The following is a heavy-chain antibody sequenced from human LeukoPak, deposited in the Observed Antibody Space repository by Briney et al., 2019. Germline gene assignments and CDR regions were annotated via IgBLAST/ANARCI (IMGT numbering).Heavy chain of an antibody. Sequence: SSETLSLTCTVSGGSISSSSYYWGWIRQPPGKGLEWIGSIYYSGSTYYNPSLKSRVTISVDTSKNQFSLKLSSVTAADTAVYYCASSGGYCSGGSCYAYYYYGMDVWGQGTTVTVSS. CDR3: ASSGGYCSGGSCYAYYYYGMDV. D-gene: IGHD2-15*01. CDR1: GGSISSSSYY. V-gene: IGHV4-39*01. CDR2: IYYSGST. J-gene: IGHJ6*02.